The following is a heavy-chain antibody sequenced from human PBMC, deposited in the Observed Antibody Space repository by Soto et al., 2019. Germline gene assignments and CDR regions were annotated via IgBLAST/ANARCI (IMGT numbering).Heavy chain of an antibody. J-gene: IGHJ6*01. CDR3: TRLLRYTSEPGKSRYFAKDV. CDR2: LIPVFGSP. CDR1: GGTFSKDA. V-gene: IGHV1-69*19. D-gene: IGHD2-15*01. Sequence: QVQLVQSGAEVKKPGSSVTVSCKTSGGTFSKDAINWVRQAPGQGLEWMGLLIPVFGSPIYAQKFQGRIRITADESTCTAFMDQVSLISEETAVYYFTRLLRYTSEPGKSRYFAKDVWGQGTTVSVSS.